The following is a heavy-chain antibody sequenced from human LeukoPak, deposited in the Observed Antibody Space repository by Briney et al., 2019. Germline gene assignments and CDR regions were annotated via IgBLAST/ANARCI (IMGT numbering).Heavy chain of an antibody. Sequence: PGGSLRLSCAASGFTFSSYAMSWVRQAPGKGLEWVSAISGSGGSTYYADSVKGRFTISRDNSKNTVFLQMNGLRAEDTAVYYCARVKRDCSGGTCYSYDYWGQGTLVTVSS. CDR1: GFTFSSYA. CDR3: ARVKRDCSGGTCYSYDY. CDR2: ISGSGGST. J-gene: IGHJ4*02. V-gene: IGHV3-23*01. D-gene: IGHD2-15*01.